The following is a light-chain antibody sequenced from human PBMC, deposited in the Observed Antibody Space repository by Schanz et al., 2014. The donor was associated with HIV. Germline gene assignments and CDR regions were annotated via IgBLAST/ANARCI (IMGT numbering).Light chain of an antibody. V-gene: IGKV3-11*01. Sequence: EIVLTQSPATLSLSPGERVTLSCRASQSVNNYLAWYQQKPGQAPRLLIYDASNRATGIPARFSGSGSGTEFTLTISSLQSEDFAVYYCQQYNNWPPVTFGQGTKVEIK. J-gene: IGKJ1*01. CDR2: DAS. CDR3: QQYNNWPPVT. CDR1: QSVNNY.